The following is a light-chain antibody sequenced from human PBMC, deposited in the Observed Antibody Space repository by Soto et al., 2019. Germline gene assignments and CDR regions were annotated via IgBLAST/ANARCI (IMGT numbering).Light chain of an antibody. CDR1: SSNIGSNY. Sequence: QSVLTQPPSASGTPGQRVTISCSGSSSNIGSNYVYCYQQLPGTAPKLLIYRNNQRPSGVPDRFSGSKSGTSASLAISGLRSEDEADYYCAAWDDSRSGRVVFGGGTKLTVL. CDR3: AAWDDSRSGRVV. CDR2: RNN. V-gene: IGLV1-47*01. J-gene: IGLJ2*01.